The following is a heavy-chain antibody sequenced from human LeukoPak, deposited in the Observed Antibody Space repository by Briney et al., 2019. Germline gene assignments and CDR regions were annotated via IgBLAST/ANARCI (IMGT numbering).Heavy chain of an antibody. Sequence: GGSLRLSCAASGFSFSSYAMSWVRQVPGKGLEWVSLVVGGGSTYYADSMKGRFTISRDNSRNTLYLQMTSLRAEDTAIYYCARVIFENWFDAWGQGTLVAVSS. CDR3: ARVIFENWFDA. CDR2: VVGGGST. D-gene: IGHD2-21*01. J-gene: IGHJ5*02. CDR1: GFSFSSYA. V-gene: IGHV3-23*01.